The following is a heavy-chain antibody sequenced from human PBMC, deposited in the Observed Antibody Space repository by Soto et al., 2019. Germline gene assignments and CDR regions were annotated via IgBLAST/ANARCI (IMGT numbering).Heavy chain of an antibody. D-gene: IGHD2-8*01. Sequence: ASVKVSWKASGYSFTDYHIHWVRQAPGQGLEWLGRINPKSGGTSTAQKFQGWVTMTTDTSISTASMELTRLTSDDTAIYYCARGDSTDCSNGVCSFFYNHDMDVWGQGTTVTVSS. V-gene: IGHV1-2*04. J-gene: IGHJ6*02. CDR1: GYSFTDYH. CDR2: INPKSGGT. CDR3: ARGDSTDCSNGVCSFFYNHDMDV.